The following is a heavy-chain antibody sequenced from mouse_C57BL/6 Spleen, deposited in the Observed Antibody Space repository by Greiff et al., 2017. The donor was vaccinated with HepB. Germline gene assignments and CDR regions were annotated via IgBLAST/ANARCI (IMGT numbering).Heavy chain of an antibody. CDR3: ARGGSGYPYFDY. V-gene: IGHV1-81*01. J-gene: IGHJ2*01. D-gene: IGHD3-2*02. Sequence: VQRVESGAELARPGASVKLSCKASGYTFTSYGISWVKQRTGQGLEWIGEIYPRSGNTYSNEKFKGKATLTADKSSSPAYMELRSLTSEDSAVYFCARGGSGYPYFDYWGQGTTLTVSA. CDR1: GYTFTSYG. CDR2: IYPRSGNT.